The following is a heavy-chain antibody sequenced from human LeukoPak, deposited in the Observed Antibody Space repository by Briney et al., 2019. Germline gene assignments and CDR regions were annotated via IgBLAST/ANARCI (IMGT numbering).Heavy chain of an antibody. Sequence: PSQTLSLTCTVSGGSISSGGYYWSWIRQRPGKGLEWIGYIYYSGSTYYNPSLKSRFTISVDTSKNQFSLKLSSVTAADTAVYYCASHEPMGAFDIWGQGTMVTVSS. V-gene: IGHV4-31*03. J-gene: IGHJ3*02. CDR2: IYYSGST. D-gene: IGHD1-14*01. CDR3: ASHEPMGAFDI. CDR1: GGSISSGGYY.